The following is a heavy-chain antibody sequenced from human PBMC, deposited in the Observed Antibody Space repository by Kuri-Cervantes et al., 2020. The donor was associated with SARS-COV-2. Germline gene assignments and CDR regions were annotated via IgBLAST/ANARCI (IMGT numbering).Heavy chain of an antibody. Sequence: ASVKVSCKASGYTFTSYYMHWVRQAPGQGLEWMGIINPSGGSTSYAQKFQGRVTMTRDTSTSTVYMELSSLRSEDTAVYYCARSIAAPYGDYYYYYGMDVWGQGTTVTVSS. D-gene: IGHD6-6*01. J-gene: IGHJ6*01. CDR3: ARSIAAPYGDYYYYYGMDV. CDR1: GYTFTSYY. CDR2: INPSGGST. V-gene: IGHV1-46*01.